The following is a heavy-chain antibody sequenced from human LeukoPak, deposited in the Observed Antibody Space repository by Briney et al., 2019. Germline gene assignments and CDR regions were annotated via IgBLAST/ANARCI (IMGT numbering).Heavy chain of an antibody. J-gene: IGHJ4*02. CDR2: IYSSGST. CDR1: GGSIRSYY. CDR3: SRGQYRHDY. V-gene: IGHV4-59*01. Sequence: SETLSLTCTVSGGSIRSYYWSWIRQPPGKGLEWIGSIYSSGSTYYNPSLKSRVTISLDTSKNQFSLTLNSVTAADTAVYYCSRGQYRHDYWGQGTLVTVSS. D-gene: IGHD2-2*01.